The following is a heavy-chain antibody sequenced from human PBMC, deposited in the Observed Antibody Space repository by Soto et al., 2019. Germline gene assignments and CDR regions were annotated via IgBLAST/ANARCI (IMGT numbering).Heavy chain of an antibody. D-gene: IGHD3-3*01. CDR3: AKDRAIFGVVIGDYFDY. J-gene: IGHJ4*02. CDR1: GFTFSSYA. CDR2: ISGSGGST. Sequence: GGSLRLSCAASGFTFSSYAMSWVRQAPGKGLEWVSAISGSGGSTYYADSVKGRFTISRDNSKNTLYLQMNSLRAEDTAVYYCAKDRAIFGVVIGDYFDYWGQGTLVTVSS. V-gene: IGHV3-23*01.